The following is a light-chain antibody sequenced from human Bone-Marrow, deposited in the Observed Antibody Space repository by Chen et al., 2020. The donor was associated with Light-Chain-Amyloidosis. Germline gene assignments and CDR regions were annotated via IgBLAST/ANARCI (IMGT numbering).Light chain of an antibody. CDR1: DLPTKY. J-gene: IGLJ2*01. CDR3: QSADSSGTYEVI. V-gene: IGLV3-25*03. CDR2: RDT. Sequence: SYELTQPPSVSVSPGQTARITCSGDDLPTKYAYWYQQKPGQAPVLVIHRDTERPSGISERFTGASSGTTATLTISGVQEEDEADYHCQSADSSGTYEVIFGGGNKLTVL.